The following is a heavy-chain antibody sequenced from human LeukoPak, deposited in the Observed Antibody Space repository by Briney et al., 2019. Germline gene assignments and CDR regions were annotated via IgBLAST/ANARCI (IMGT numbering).Heavy chain of an antibody. V-gene: IGHV4-30-4*01. J-gene: IGHJ4*02. CDR1: GGSISSGDYY. D-gene: IGHD4-11*01. CDR2: IYYSGST. Sequence: SQTLSLTCTVSGGSISSGDYYWSWIRQPPGKGLEWIGYIYYSGSTYYNPSLMGRFTVSLDTSKNQFSLKLSSVTAADTAVYYCARGLPYSYIDYWGQGTLVTVSS. CDR3: ARGLPYSYIDY.